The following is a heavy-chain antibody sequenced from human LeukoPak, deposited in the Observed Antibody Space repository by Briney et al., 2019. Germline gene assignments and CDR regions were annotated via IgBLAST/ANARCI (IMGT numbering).Heavy chain of an antibody. CDR2: IYQSGSA. V-gene: IGHV4-30-2*01. CDR3: AGGGLHGNPAL. CDR1: GGSISSGDYY. D-gene: IGHD5-24*01. J-gene: IGHJ4*02. Sequence: SETLSLTCTVSGGSISSGDYYWSWIRQPSGKGLEWIGYIYQSGSAYYNPSLKSRVTIAVDRSKNQFSLKLTSVAAADTAVYYCAGGGLHGNPALWGQGTLVTVSS.